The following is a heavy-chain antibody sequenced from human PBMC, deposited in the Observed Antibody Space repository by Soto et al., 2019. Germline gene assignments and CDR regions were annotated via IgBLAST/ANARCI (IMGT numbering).Heavy chain of an antibody. CDR2: INXXSXGX. V-gene: IGHV1-2*02. CDR3: AKASSGDDDEFDY. CDR1: GYTFTGYY. Sequence: ASVKVSCKASGYTFTGYYMHGVRQAPGQGLEWXGXINXXSXGXXXAXXXXGRVTMTRDTSSSSAYMELSSLRSDDTAVYYCAKASSGDDDEFDYWGQGTQVTVSS. D-gene: IGHD5-12*01. J-gene: IGHJ4*02.